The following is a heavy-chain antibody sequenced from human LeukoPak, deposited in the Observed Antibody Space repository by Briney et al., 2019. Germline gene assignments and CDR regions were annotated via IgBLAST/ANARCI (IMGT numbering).Heavy chain of an antibody. Sequence: ASVKVSCKASGYTFSTYGISWVRQAPGQGLEWMGWISTYNGNTNYAQKLQGRVTMTTDTSTSTAYMELRSLRSDDTAVYYCARGDTVTNNFDYWGQGTLATVSS. CDR2: ISTYNGNT. CDR1: GYTFSTYG. D-gene: IGHD4-17*01. CDR3: ARGDTVTNNFDY. V-gene: IGHV1-18*01. J-gene: IGHJ4*02.